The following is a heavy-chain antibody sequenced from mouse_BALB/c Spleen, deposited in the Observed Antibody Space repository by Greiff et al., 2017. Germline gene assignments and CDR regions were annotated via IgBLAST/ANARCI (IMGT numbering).Heavy chain of an antibody. CDR3: ARDRGYGNYVGAMDY. D-gene: IGHD2-10*02. V-gene: IGHV5-4*02. J-gene: IGHJ4*01. CDR2: ISDGGSYT. CDR1: GFTFSDYY. Sequence: DVQLVESGGGLVKPGGSLKLSCAASGFTFSDYYMYWVRQTPEKRLEWVATISDGGSYTYYPDSVKGRFTISRDNAKNNLYLQMRSLKSEDTAMYYCARDRGYGNYVGAMDYWGQGTSVTVSS.